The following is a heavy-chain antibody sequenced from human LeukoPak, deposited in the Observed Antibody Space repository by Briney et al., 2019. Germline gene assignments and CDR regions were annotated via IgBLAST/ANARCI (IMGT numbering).Heavy chain of an antibody. J-gene: IGHJ4*02. V-gene: IGHV4-59*01. Sequence: PAETLSHPCTVSGGSISSYYWSWIRQPPGKGLEWIGYIYYSGSTNYNASLKSRVTISVDTSKNQFSLKLSSVTAADTAVYYCARRSDRSDYLGQGTLLSLSS. CDR3: ARRSDRSDY. CDR2: IYYSGST. CDR1: GGSISSYY.